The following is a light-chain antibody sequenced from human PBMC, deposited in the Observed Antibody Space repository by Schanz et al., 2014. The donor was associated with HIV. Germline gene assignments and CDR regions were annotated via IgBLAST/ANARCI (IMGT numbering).Light chain of an antibody. J-gene: IGKJ1*01. CDR3: QQYGSSPWT. CDR1: QSVRSSY. Sequence: PGERAPLSCRASQSVRSSYLAWYQQKRDQPPRLLIYGASSRATGIPDRFSGSGSGTDFTLTISRLEPEDFAVYYCQQYGSSPWTFGQGTKVEIK. V-gene: IGKV3-20*01. CDR2: GAS.